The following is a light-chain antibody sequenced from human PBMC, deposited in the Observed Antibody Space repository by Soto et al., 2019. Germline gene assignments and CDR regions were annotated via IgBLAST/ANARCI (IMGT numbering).Light chain of an antibody. CDR2: DAS. CDR1: QDISNY. J-gene: IGKJ4*01. V-gene: IGKV1-33*01. CDR3: QQYDNPSLT. Sequence: DIQMTRSPSSLSASVGDRVTITCQASQDISNYLNWYQQKPGKAPKLLIYDASNLETGVPSRFSGSGSGTDFTFTISSLQPEDSATYYCQQYDNPSLTFGGGTKVEIK.